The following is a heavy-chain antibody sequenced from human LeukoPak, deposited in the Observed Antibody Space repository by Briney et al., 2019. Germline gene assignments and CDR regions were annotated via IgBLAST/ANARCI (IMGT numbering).Heavy chain of an antibody. CDR1: GGTFSSYT. CDR2: IIPILGIA. Sequence: SVKVSCKASGGTFSSYTISWVRQAPGQGLEWMGRIIPILGIANYAQKFQGRVTITADKSTSTAYMELSSLRSEDTAVYYCASGWYSSSWYRGYNWFDPWGQGTLVTVSS. D-gene: IGHD6-13*01. V-gene: IGHV1-69*02. J-gene: IGHJ5*02. CDR3: ASGWYSSSWYRGYNWFDP.